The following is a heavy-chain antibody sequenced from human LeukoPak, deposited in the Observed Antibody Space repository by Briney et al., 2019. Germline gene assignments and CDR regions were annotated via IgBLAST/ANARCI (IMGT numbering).Heavy chain of an antibody. J-gene: IGHJ4*02. Sequence: RLGGSLRLSCAASGFTFDDYGMSWVRQAPGKGLEWVSGINWNGGSTGYADSVKGRFTISRDNAKNSLYLQMNSLRAEDTALYYCARDSPIDYGDYVEDYWGQGTLVTVSS. CDR1: GFTFDDYG. CDR3: ARDSPIDYGDYVEDY. V-gene: IGHV3-20*04. D-gene: IGHD4-17*01. CDR2: INWNGGST.